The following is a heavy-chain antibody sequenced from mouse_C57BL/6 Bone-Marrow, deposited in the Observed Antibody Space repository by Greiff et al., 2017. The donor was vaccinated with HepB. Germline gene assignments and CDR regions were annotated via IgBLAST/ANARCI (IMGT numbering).Heavy chain of an antibody. D-gene: IGHD1-1*01. V-gene: IGHV1-63*01. CDR3: ARRSHYYGSSSYYFDY. Sequence: QVHVKQSGAELVRPGTSVKMSCKASGYTFTNYWIGWAKQRPGHGLEWIGDIYPGGGYTNYNEKFKGKATLTADKSSSTAYMQFSSLTSEDSAIYYCARRSHYYGSSSYYFDYWGQGTTLTVSS. J-gene: IGHJ2*01. CDR1: GYTFTNYW. CDR2: IYPGGGYT.